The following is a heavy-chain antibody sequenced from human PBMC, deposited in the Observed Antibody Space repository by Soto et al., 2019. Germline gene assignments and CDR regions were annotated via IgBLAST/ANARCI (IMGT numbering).Heavy chain of an antibody. Sequence: HPGGSLRLSCAASGFTFSSYDMHWVRQPKGKGLEWVSAIGTAGDTYYPVSVKGRFTISRENAKNSWYLQRNRLRAGDTAVYYCAGAYCSSTSCPPYYYGMDVWGQGTTVTVSS. D-gene: IGHD2-2*01. CDR3: AGAYCSSTSCPPYYYGMDV. CDR2: IGTAGDT. J-gene: IGHJ6*02. CDR1: GFTFSSYD. V-gene: IGHV3-13*01.